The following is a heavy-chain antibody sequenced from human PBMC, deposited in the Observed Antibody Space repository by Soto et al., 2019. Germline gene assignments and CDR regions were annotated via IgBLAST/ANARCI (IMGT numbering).Heavy chain of an antibody. D-gene: IGHD5-18*01. CDR3: AKGGGYTYGLFDY. Sequence: HPGGSLRLSCAASGFPFDDYAMHWVRQAPGKGLEWVSFVSWDGDITYYADSVKGRFTISRDNSKNSLYLQMNSLRGEDTASYYCAKGGGYTYGLFDYWGQGTQVTVSS. V-gene: IGHV3-43D*04. CDR2: VSWDGDIT. J-gene: IGHJ4*02. CDR1: GFPFDDYA.